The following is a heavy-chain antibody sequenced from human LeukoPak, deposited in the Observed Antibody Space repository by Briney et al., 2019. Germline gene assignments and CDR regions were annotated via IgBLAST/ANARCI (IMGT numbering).Heavy chain of an antibody. D-gene: IGHD6-13*01. Sequence: PSETLSLTCTVSGGSISSSSYYWGWIRQPPGKGLEWIGSIHYSGSTYYNPSLKSRVTISVDTSKNQFSLKLNSGTAADTAVYYCARRSAAGNSGKWFDPWGQGTLVTVSS. CDR1: GGSISSSSYY. CDR2: IHYSGST. CDR3: ARRSAAGNSGKWFDP. V-gene: IGHV4-39*01. J-gene: IGHJ5*02.